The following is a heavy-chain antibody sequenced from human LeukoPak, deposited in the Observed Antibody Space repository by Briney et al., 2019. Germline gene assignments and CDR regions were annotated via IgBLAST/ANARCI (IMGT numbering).Heavy chain of an antibody. Sequence: GGSLRLSCAASGFTFSSYAMSWFRQPPGKGREGAQAIGGSGGSTYYADSVRGRFTISRDNSKNTLYLQMNSLRAEDTAVYYCAKEGGSGSYYTSPPDYWGQGTQVTVSS. CDR1: GFTFSSYA. V-gene: IGHV3-23*01. CDR3: AKEGGSGSYYTSPPDY. CDR2: IGGSGGST. J-gene: IGHJ4*02. D-gene: IGHD3-10*01.